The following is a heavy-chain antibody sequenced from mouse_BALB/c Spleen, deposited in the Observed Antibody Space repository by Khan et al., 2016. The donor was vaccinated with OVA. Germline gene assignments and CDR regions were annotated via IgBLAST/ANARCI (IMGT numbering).Heavy chain of an antibody. J-gene: IGHJ3*01. V-gene: IGHV1S136*01. D-gene: IGHD4-1*01. Sequence: VQLQQSGPDLVKPGASVKMSCKASGYTFTNYVIHWVKQKPGQGLEWIGDINPDNGGIRFNEKFKGKATQTSDKSSSTAYSELSSVTSEDSAVYYCTRETSDWDSSFAYWGQGTLVTVSA. CDR3: TRETSDWDSSFAY. CDR1: GYTFTNYV. CDR2: INPDNGGI.